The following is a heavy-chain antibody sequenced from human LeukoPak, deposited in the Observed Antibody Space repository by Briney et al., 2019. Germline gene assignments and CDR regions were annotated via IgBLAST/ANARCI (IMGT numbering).Heavy chain of an antibody. CDR2: MNPNSGNT. V-gene: IGHV1-8*01. Sequence: ASVKVSCKASGYTFTSFDINWVRQATGQGLEWMGWMNPNSGNTGYAQKFQGRVTMTRDTSISTAYMELSSLRSEDTAVYYCARDRPGDEAFDIWGQGTTVTVSS. J-gene: IGHJ3*02. D-gene: IGHD3-10*01. CDR3: ARDRPGDEAFDI. CDR1: GYTFTSFD.